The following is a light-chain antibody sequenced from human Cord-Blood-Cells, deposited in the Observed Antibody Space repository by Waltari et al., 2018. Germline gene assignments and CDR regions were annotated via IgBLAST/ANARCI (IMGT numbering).Light chain of an antibody. CDR2: GAS. Sequence: DIQMTQSPSSLSASVGDRVTITCRSSQSISSYLNWYHQKPGKAPKRLFYGASSLQSGVPSRFSGSGSGTDFTLNISSMQPEDFATYYCQQSYRTPQYTFGQGTKLEIK. CDR3: QQSYRTPQYT. J-gene: IGKJ2*01. CDR1: QSISSY. V-gene: IGKV1-39*01.